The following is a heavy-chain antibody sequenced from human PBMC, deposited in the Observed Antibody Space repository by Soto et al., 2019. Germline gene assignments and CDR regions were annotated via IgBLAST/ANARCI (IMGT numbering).Heavy chain of an antibody. Sequence: PSETLSLTCGVSGASISNNNWWSWVRQPPGKGLEWIGEIYHRGATNYNPSLKSRVTISVDQSKNQFSLKLNSVTAADTAIYYCAKRGGYYFDFWAQGTLVTVSS. D-gene: IGHD3-16*01. J-gene: IGHJ4*02. CDR2: IYHRGAT. CDR3: AKRGGYYFDF. CDR1: GASISNNNW. V-gene: IGHV4-4*02.